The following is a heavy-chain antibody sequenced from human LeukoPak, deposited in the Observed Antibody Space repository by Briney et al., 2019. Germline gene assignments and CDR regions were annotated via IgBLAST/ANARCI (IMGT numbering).Heavy chain of an antibody. D-gene: IGHD6-19*01. CDR2: INWNGGST. CDR3: ARDGGIAVGTHYYYYMDV. J-gene: IGHJ6*03. V-gene: IGHV3-20*04. CDR1: GFTFDDYG. Sequence: GGSLRLSCAASGFTFDDYGMSWVRQAPGKGLEGVSGINWNGGSTGYADSVKGRFTISRDNAKNSLYLQMNSLRAEDTALYYCARDGGIAVGTHYYYYMDVWGKGTTVTVSS.